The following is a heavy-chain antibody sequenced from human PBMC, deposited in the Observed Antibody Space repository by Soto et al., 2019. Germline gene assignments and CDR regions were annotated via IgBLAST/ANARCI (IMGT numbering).Heavy chain of an antibody. V-gene: IGHV4-31*03. D-gene: IGHD3-10*01. Sequence: SETLSLTCTVSGGSISSGGYYWSWIRQHPGKGLEWIGYIYYSGSTYYNPSLKSRVTISVDTSKNQFSLKLSSVTAADTAVYYCARGGVWFGELSSGMDVWGQGTTVTVSS. J-gene: IGHJ6*02. CDR1: GGSISSGGYY. CDR3: ARGGVWFGELSSGMDV. CDR2: IYYSGST.